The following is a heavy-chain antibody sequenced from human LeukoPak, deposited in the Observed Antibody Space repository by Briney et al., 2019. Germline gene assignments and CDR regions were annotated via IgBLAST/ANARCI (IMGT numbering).Heavy chain of an antibody. CDR3: ARGYSSSYAFDI. CDR1: GFTFSSYA. CDR2: ISYDGSNK. D-gene: IGHD6-13*01. J-gene: IGHJ3*02. V-gene: IGHV3-30*04. Sequence: GGSLRLSCAASGFTFSSYAMHWVRQAPGKGLEWVAVISYDGSNKYYADSVKGRFTISRDNSKNTLYLQMNSLRAEDTAVYYCARGYSSSYAFDIWDQGTMVTVSS.